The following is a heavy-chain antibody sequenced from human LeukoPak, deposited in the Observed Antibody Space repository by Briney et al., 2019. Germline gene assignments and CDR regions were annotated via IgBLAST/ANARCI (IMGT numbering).Heavy chain of an antibody. CDR2: INHSGST. CDR1: GGSFSGYY. J-gene: IGHJ4*02. D-gene: IGHD1-26*01. Sequence: SETLSLTCAVYGGSFSGYYWSWIRQPPGKGLEWIGEINHSGSTNYNPSLKSRVTMSVDTSKNQFSLKLSSVTAADTAVYYCARGFGGSYYSAYYFDYWGQGALVTVSS. CDR3: ARGFGGSYYSAYYFDY. V-gene: IGHV4-34*01.